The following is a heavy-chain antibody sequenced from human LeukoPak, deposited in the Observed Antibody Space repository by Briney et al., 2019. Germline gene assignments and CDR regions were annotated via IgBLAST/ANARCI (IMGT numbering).Heavy chain of an antibody. J-gene: IGHJ4*02. D-gene: IGHD4-17*01. Sequence: ASVKVSCKASGYTFTSYGISWVRQAPGQGLEWMGWISAYNGNTNYAQKFQGRVTITADESTSTAYMELSSLRSEDTAVYYCARVIDYGDYFFDYWGQGTLVTVSS. V-gene: IGHV1-18*01. CDR1: GYTFTSYG. CDR3: ARVIDYGDYFFDY. CDR2: ISAYNGNT.